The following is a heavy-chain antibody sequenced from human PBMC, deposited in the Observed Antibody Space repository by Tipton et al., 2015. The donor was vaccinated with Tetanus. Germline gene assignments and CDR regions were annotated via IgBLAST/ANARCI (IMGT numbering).Heavy chain of an antibody. D-gene: IGHD6-13*01. J-gene: IGHJ2*01. CDR1: GGSISSYY. CDR2: IYTSGST. CDR3: ARDFSISRSYWVFDL. Sequence: LRLSCTVSGGSISSYYWSWIRQPAGKGLEWIGRIYTSGSTNYNPSLKSQVTMSGDTSKNQFSLKLSSVTAADTAVYYCARDFSISRSYWVFDLWGRVALVTVSS. V-gene: IGHV4-4*07.